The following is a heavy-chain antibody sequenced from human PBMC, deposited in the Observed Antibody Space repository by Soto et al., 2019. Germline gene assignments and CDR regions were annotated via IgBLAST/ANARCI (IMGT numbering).Heavy chain of an antibody. V-gene: IGHV1-24*01. Sequence: ASXKVXXKVXGKTLSXVSIHWMRQAPGMGXXWMGGFEXXXXXXXXXXXXQGRVTMTEEASTDTVYMELSSLKSEDTAVYYCATQALMSSHPGVGATYFDHWGQGTLVTVSS. CDR2: FEXXXXXX. CDR3: ATQALMSSHPGVGATYFDH. D-gene: IGHD3-3*01. CDR1: GKTLSXVS. J-gene: IGHJ4*02.